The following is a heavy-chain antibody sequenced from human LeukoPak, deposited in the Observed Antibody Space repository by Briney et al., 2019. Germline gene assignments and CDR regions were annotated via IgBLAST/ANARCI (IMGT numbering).Heavy chain of an antibody. CDR1: GYTFTSYD. CDR2: MNPNSGNT. Sequence: GASVKVSCKASGYTFTSYDINWVRQATGQGPEWMGWMNPNSGNTGYAQKFQGRVTMTRNTSISTAYMELSSLRSEDTAVYYCARIGYDILTGYSGYYMDVWGKGTTVTISS. V-gene: IGHV1-8*01. D-gene: IGHD3-9*01. CDR3: ARIGYDILTGYSGYYMDV. J-gene: IGHJ6*03.